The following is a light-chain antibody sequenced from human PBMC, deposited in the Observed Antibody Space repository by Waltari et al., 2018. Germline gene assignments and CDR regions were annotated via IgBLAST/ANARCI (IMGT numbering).Light chain of an antibody. Sequence: QSALTQPASVSGSPGQSITISCTGTSSDVGGYDYVSWYQQYPGKAPKRMIFAVSKRPSGVSNRFSGSKSGNTASLTISGLQADDEADYYCYSYRRGTTFVFGTGTKVTVL. V-gene: IGLV2-14*01. CDR2: AVS. CDR3: YSYRRGTTFV. CDR1: SSDVGGYDY. J-gene: IGLJ1*01.